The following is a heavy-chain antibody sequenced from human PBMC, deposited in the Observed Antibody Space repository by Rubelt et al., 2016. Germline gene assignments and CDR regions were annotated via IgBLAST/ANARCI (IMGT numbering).Heavy chain of an antibody. Sequence: QVQLQESGPGLVKPSETLSLTCTVSGGSISSYYWSWIRQPPGKGLEWIGSIYSSGSTYYNPSLKSRVTISVETSKNQFSRKVSSVTAADTAVYYCARGVPGYSSTCYRQWGQGTLVTVSS. J-gene: IGHJ4*02. V-gene: IGHV4-59*12. CDR3: ARGVPGYSSTCYRQ. CDR2: IYSSGST. D-gene: IGHD6-13*01. CDR1: GGSISSYY.